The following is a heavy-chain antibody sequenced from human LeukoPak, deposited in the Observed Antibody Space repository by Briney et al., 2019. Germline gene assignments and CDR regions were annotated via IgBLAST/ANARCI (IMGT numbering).Heavy chain of an antibody. CDR2: IPYDGSTK. CDR3: ARGGRMIVGWTPDGHFDY. CDR1: GFTFSSYG. D-gene: IGHD3-22*01. Sequence: GGSLRLSCAASGFTFSSYGMHWVRQAPGKGLEWVSFIPYDGSTKYYADSVKGRFTISRDNSKNTLYLQMNSLRAEDTAVYYCARGGRMIVGWTPDGHFDYWGQGTLVTVSS. V-gene: IGHV3-30*02. J-gene: IGHJ4*02.